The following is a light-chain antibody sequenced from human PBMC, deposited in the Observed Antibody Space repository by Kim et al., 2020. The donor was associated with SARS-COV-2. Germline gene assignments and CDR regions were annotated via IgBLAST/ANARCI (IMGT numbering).Light chain of an antibody. V-gene: IGLV3-19*01. J-gene: IGLJ2*01. CDR2: GKN. CDR3: NSRDSNDYVV. Sequence: VALGQKVRITCQGDSRRSYYATWYQQKPGQAPIPVIYGKNNRPSGIPDRFSGSSSGNTASLTITGTQAGDEADYYCNSRDSNDYVVFGGGTQLTVL. CDR1: SRRSYY.